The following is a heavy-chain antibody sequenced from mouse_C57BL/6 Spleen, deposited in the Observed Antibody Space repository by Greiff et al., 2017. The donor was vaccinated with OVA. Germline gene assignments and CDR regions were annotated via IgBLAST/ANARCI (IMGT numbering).Heavy chain of an antibody. CDR2: ISSGSSTI. J-gene: IGHJ2*01. Sequence: EVQLMESGGGLVKPGGSLKLSCAASGFTFSDYGMHWVRQAPEQGLEWVAYISSGSSTIYYADTVTGRFTISRDNAKNTLFLQMTSLRSEDTAMYYCARDGSSPPYYFDYWGQGTTLTVSS. D-gene: IGHD1-1*01. CDR1: GFTFSDYG. V-gene: IGHV5-17*01. CDR3: ARDGSSPPYYFDY.